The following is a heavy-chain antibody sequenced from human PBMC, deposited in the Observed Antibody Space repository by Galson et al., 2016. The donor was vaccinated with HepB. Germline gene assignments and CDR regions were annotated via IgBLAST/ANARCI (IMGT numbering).Heavy chain of an antibody. V-gene: IGHV4-39*01. J-gene: IGHJ4*02. Sequence: ETLSLTCTVSGGSINIISFYWDWIRQPPGKGLEWIGSVYYSGSTNYNPSLKSRVTISEDTAKNQFSLKLNPVTAADTAVYFCARRHYSGWYNYFDFWGQGTLVTVSS. D-gene: IGHD6-19*01. CDR3: ARRHYSGWYNYFDF. CDR1: GGSINIISFY. CDR2: VYYSGST.